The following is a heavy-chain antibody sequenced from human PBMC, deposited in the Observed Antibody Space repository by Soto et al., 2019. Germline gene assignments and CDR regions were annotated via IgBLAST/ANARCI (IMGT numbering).Heavy chain of an antibody. V-gene: IGHV1-69*13. CDR3: ARGSWGYYYDSSGYSENWFDP. CDR1: GGTFSSYA. CDR2: IIPIFGTA. J-gene: IGHJ5*02. D-gene: IGHD3-22*01. Sequence: ASVNVSCKASGGTFSSYAISWVRQAPGQGLECMGGIIPIFGTANYAQKFQGRVTITADESTSTAYMELSSLRSEDTAVYYCARGSWGYYYDSSGYSENWFDPWGQGTLVTVSS.